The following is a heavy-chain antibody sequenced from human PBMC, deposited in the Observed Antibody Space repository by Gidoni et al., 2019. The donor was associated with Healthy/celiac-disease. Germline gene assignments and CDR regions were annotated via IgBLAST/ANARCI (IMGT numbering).Heavy chain of an antibody. V-gene: IGHV4-31*03. CDR3: ARSIENYYFSGMDV. CDR1: GGSISRGGYY. D-gene: IGHD2-21*01. J-gene: IGHJ6*02. CDR2: IYCGGST. Sequence: QLQEPGPGLAKPSLTLSITCTVSGGSISRGGYYWCWIRQHPGEGLEWIGYIYCGGSTYYNPSLKSRVTISVDTSKNKFSLKLSSVTAADTAVYYCARSIENYYFSGMDVWGQGTTVTVSS.